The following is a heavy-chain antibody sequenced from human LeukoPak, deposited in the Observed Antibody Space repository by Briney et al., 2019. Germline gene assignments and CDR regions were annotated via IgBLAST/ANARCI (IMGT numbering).Heavy chain of an antibody. CDR2: LSFGGGTI. Sequence: GGSLRLSCAASGFTFSSYTIAWVRQAPGKGLECVSSLSFGGGTIYYADSVKGRFTISRDTSKNTLYLQMNSLRAEDTAIYYCVRLGSTSPGNWSKLFDQWGQGTLVTVSS. CDR3: VRLGSTSPGNWSKLFDQ. D-gene: IGHD2-2*01. J-gene: IGHJ4*02. V-gene: IGHV3-23*01. CDR1: GFTFSSYT.